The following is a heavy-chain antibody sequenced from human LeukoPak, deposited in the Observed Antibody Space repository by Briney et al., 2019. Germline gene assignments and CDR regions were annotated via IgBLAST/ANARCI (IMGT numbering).Heavy chain of an antibody. CDR1: GGSISRYY. V-gene: IGHV4-4*07. CDR2: IYTSGST. Sequence: PSETLSLTCTVSGGSISRYYWSWIRQPAGKGLEWIGRIYTSGSTNYNPSLKSRVTMSVDTSKNQFSLKLSSVTAADTAVYYCARRLYGSGSYYAGNAFDIWGQGTMVTASS. J-gene: IGHJ3*02. D-gene: IGHD3-10*01. CDR3: ARRLYGSGSYYAGNAFDI.